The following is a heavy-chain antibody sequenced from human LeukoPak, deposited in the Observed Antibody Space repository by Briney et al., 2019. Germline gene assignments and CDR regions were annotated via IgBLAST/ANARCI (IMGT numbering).Heavy chain of an antibody. CDR1: AYRFTNYG. Sequence: ASVKVSCKASAYRFTNYGFNWVRQAPGQGLEWMGWVSAYSGNTDYAQKFQGRVTLTTHTSTSTAYMELRSLRSDDTAVYYCARGDRRWLQKPLYYYYAMDVWGQGTAVTVSS. CDR2: VSAYSGNT. J-gene: IGHJ6*02. V-gene: IGHV1-18*01. D-gene: IGHD5-24*01. CDR3: ARGDRRWLQKPLYYYYAMDV.